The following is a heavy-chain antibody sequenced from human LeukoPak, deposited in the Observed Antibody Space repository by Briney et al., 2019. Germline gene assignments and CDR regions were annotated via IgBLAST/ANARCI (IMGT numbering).Heavy chain of an antibody. D-gene: IGHD5-12*01. CDR2: IYPGDSDT. CDR1: GYSFTSYW. Sequence: GESLQISCKGSGYSFTSYWIGWVRQMPGKGLEWMGIIYPGDSDTRYSPSFQGQVTISADKSISTAYLQWSSLKASDTAMYYCARHVQGYSGYDSWFDPWGQGTLVTVSS. CDR3: ARHVQGYSGYDSWFDP. V-gene: IGHV5-51*01. J-gene: IGHJ5*02.